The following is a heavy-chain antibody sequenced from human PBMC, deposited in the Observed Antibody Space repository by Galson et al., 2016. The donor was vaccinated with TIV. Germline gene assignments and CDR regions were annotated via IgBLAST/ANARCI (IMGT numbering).Heavy chain of an antibody. J-gene: IGHJ6*02. D-gene: IGHD2-21*01. CDR2: VYSGGSA. CDR3: SRDRRFCGIECYHRYYYGMDV. V-gene: IGHV3-66*02. CDR1: GFIVNDNY. Sequence: SLRLSCAASGFIVNDNYMTWVRQAPGKGLEWVSVVYSGGSAYYADSVKGRFTISRDNSKNTLYLQMNSLRAEDTAVYYCSRDRRFCGIECYHRYYYGMDVWGQGTTVTVSS.